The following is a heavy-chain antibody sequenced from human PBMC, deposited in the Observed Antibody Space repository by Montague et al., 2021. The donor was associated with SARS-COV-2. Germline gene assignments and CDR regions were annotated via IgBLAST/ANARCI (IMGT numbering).Heavy chain of an antibody. CDR3: ARGMIRGVTTPFDY. D-gene: IGHD3-10*01. J-gene: IGHJ4*02. CDR1: SGSIISSGYY. Sequence: SETLSLTCSVSSGSIISSGYYWGWIRQPPGKELEWIGNIYYSGTTYYNPSLQSRGTISVDTSKYHLSLRLSSMTAADTAVYFCARGMIRGVTTPFDYWGQGSQVTVSS. V-gene: IGHV4-39*02. CDR2: IYYSGTT.